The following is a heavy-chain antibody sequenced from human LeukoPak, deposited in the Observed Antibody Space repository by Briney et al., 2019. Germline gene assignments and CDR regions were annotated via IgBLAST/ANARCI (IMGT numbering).Heavy chain of an antibody. D-gene: IGHD6-19*01. V-gene: IGHV3-64D*06. J-gene: IGHJ4*02. CDR3: VRRSTSGWCGDY. Sequence: GGSLRLSYSASGFTSSNYGMHWVRQAPGKGLEYVSAITNNGGDVNYADSVKGRFTISRDNSKNTVFLQMSALRGEDTAVYFCVRRSTSGWCGDYWGQGALVTVSS. CDR2: ITNNGGDV. CDR1: GFTSSNYG.